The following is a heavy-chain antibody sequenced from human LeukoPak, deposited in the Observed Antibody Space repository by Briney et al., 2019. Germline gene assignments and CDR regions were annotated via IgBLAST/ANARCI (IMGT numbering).Heavy chain of an antibody. D-gene: IGHD2-2*01. CDR3: ARQGDIVVVPAAMEAAFDI. CDR1: GYTFTSYA. CDR2: INTNTGNP. V-gene: IGHV7-4-1*02. Sequence: ASVKVSCKASGYTFTSYAMNWVRQAPGQGLEWMGWINTNTGNPTYAQGFTGRFVFSLDTSVSTAYLQISSLKAEDTAVYYCARQGDIVVVPAAMEAAFDIWGQGTIVTVSS. J-gene: IGHJ3*02.